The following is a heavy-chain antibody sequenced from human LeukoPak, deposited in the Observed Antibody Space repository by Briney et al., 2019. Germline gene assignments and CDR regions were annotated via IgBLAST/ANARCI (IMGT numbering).Heavy chain of an antibody. V-gene: IGHV4-59*08. CDR3: ARLPGDAFDI. CDR1: GGSISSYY. CDR2: IYYSGST. J-gene: IGHJ3*02. Sequence: SETLSLTCTVSGGSISSYYWSWIRQPPGKGLEWIGYIYYSGSTNYNPSLKSRVTISVDTSKNQFSLKLSSVTAADTAVYCCARLPGDAFDIWGQGTMVTVSS.